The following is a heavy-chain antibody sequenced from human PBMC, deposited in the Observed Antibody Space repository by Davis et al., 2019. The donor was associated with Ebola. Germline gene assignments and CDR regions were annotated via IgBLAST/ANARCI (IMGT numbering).Heavy chain of an antibody. V-gene: IGHV7-4-1*02. Sequence: ASVKVSCKAPGYPFTDFAINWLRQAPGQKFEWLGWITTNTASPTYARGFSERFVFSLDTSVNTAFLQINNLRAEDTAIYYCARGMGELALNWGQGTLVTVSS. J-gene: IGHJ4*02. CDR3: ARGMGELALN. CDR2: ITTNTASP. CDR1: GYPFTDFA. D-gene: IGHD3-16*01.